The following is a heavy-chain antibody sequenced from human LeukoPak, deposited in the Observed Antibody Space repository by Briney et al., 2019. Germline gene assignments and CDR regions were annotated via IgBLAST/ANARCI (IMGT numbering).Heavy chain of an antibody. V-gene: IGHV1-58*02. CDR1: GFTFTSSA. D-gene: IGHD3-22*01. CDR2: IVVGSGNT. J-gene: IGHJ4*02. Sequence: ASEKVSCKASGFTFTSSAMQWVRQARGQRLEWIGWIVVGSGNTNYAQKFQERVTITRDMSTSTAYMELSSLRSEDTAVYYCAAGYYDSSGYYSVDYWGQGTLVTVSS. CDR3: AAGYYDSSGYYSVDY.